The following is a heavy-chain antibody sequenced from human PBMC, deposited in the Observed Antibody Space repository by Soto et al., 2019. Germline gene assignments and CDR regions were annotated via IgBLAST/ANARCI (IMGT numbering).Heavy chain of an antibody. Sequence: GASVKVSCKASGFTFTSSAVQWVRQARGQRLEWIGWIVVGSGNTNYAQKFQERVTITRDMSTSTAYMELSSLRSEDTAVYYCAAKGPLITMIVVGYAAFDIWGQGTMVTVSS. D-gene: IGHD3-22*01. CDR3: AAKGPLITMIVVGYAAFDI. CDR2: IVVGSGNT. V-gene: IGHV1-58*01. CDR1: GFTFTSSA. J-gene: IGHJ3*02.